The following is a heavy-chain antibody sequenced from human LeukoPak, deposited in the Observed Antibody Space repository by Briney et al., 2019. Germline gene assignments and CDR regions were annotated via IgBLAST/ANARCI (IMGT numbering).Heavy chain of an antibody. CDR2: IKSKTDGGTT. V-gene: IGHV3-15*01. D-gene: IGHD6-6*01. J-gene: IGHJ4*02. CDR1: GFTFSSYG. CDR3: AKDEYTTSPVTFDY. Sequence: PGGSLRLSCAASGFTFSSYGMHWVRQAPGKGLEWVGRIKSKTDGGTTDYAAPVKGRFTISRDDSKNTLYLQMKSLRAEDTAVYYCAKDEYTTSPVTFDYWGQGTLVTVSS.